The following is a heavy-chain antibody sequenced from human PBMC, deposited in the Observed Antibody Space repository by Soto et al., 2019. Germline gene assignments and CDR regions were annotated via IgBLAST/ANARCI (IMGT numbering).Heavy chain of an antibody. V-gene: IGHV3-11*01. J-gene: IGHJ4*02. D-gene: IGHD1-20*01. CDR2: ISSRGDTI. Sequence: GGSLRLSCAASGLIFSDFHMTWIRQAPGKGLELVAYISSRGDTIYYADSVRGRITISRDNDKDSLFLQMSSLRVEDTAVYYCVRDRRISGINRGLDYWGRGTLVTVSS. CDR3: VRDRRISGINRGLDY. CDR1: GLIFSDFH.